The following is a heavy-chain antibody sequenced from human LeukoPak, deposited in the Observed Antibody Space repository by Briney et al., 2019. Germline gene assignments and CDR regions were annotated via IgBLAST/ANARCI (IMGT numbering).Heavy chain of an antibody. CDR2: IYSSGST. V-gene: IGHV4-39*07. D-gene: IGHD5-12*01. CDR3: ARVAATTYFDY. CDR1: GASISGSGYY. Sequence: SETLSLTCTVSGASISGSGYYWGWIRQPPGKGLEWIGSIYSSGSTYYNASLMSRVTISVDTSKNQFSLKLSSVTAADTAVYYCARVAATTYFDYWGQGTLVTVSS. J-gene: IGHJ4*02.